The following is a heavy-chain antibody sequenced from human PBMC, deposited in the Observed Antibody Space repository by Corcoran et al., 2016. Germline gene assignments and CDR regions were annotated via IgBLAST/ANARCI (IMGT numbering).Heavy chain of an antibody. CDR3: ARGESGSKWELLPHFDY. J-gene: IGHJ4*02. D-gene: IGHD1-26*01. CDR1: GGSFSGYY. Sequence: QLQQWGAGLLKPSETLSLTCAVYGGSFSGYYWSWIRQPPGKGLEWIGEINHSGSTNYNPSLKSRVTISVDTSKNQFSLKLSSVTAADTAVYYCARGESGSKWELLPHFDYWGQGTLVTVSS. CDR2: INHSGST. V-gene: IGHV4-34*01.